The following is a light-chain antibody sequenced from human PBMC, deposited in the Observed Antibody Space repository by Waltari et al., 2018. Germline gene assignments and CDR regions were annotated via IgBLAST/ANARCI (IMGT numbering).Light chain of an antibody. J-gene: IGKJ1*01. CDR1: QSLVSRDGNTY. V-gene: IGKV2-30*01. CDR3: MQGTHWPWT. CDR2: KVS. Sequence: DVVMTQSPLSLPVTLGQPASISCRSSQSLVSRDGNTYFNWFHQRPGQSPRRLLYKVSNGDSGVPDRVSGSGSGSDFTLRISRVEAEDVGVYYCMQGTHWPWTFGQGTKVEIK.